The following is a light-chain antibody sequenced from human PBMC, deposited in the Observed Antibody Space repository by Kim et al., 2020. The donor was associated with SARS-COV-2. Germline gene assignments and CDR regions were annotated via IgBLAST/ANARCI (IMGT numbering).Light chain of an antibody. CDR3: QHYNS. CDR1: QSISSW. Sequence: DIQMTQSHSTLSASVGDRVTITCRASQSISSWLAWYQQKPGKAPKLLIYKTSSLESGVPSRFSGSGSGTEFTLTISSLQPDDFATYYCQHYNSFGGGTKVEI. CDR2: KTS. V-gene: IGKV1-5*03. J-gene: IGKJ4*01.